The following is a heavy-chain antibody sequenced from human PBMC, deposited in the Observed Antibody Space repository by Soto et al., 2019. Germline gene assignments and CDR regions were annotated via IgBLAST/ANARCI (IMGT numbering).Heavy chain of an antibody. CDR3: ARDSGTVGYDDS. CDR1: GGTFITYT. J-gene: IGHJ4*02. D-gene: IGHD3-10*01. V-gene: IGHV1-69*08. Sequence: QVQLVQSGAEVKKPGSSVKVSCKASGGTFITYTINWVRQAPGQGLEWMGRIIPLLDVTNNAQRFQGRVTITADKSTSTVYMELTSLTSQDTAVYYCARDSGTVGYDDSWGQGTLVTVSS. CDR2: IIPLLDVT.